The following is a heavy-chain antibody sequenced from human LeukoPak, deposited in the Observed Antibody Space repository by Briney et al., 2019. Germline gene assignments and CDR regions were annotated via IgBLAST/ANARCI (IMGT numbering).Heavy chain of an antibody. D-gene: IGHD3-22*01. V-gene: IGHV3-21*01. CDR2: ISSSSSYI. CDR1: GFTFSSYS. J-gene: IGHJ4*02. CDR3: ASGVYYDSSGYYSDDY. Sequence: KPGRSLRLSCAASGFTFSSYSMNWVRQAPGKGLEWVSSISSSSSYIYYADSVKGRFTISRDNAKNSLYLQMNSLRAEDTAVYYCASGVYYDSSGYYSDDYWGQGTLVTVSS.